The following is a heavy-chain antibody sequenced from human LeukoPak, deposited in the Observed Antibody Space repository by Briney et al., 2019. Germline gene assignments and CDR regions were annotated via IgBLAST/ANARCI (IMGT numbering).Heavy chain of an antibody. V-gene: IGHV3-11*01. CDR1: GFTFSDYY. CDR3: AKEGGTFNWFDP. Sequence: GGSLRLSCAASGFTFSDYYMSWIRQAPGKGLEWVSYTSGSTNIIYYADSVKGRFTISRDNAKNSVYLQMNSLRPDDTATYYCAKEGGTFNWFDPWGQGTLVTVSA. D-gene: IGHD3-16*01. J-gene: IGHJ5*02. CDR2: TSGSTNII.